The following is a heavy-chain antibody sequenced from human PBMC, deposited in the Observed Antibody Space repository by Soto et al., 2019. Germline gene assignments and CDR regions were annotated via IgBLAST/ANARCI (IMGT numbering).Heavy chain of an antibody. D-gene: IGHD2-2*01. J-gene: IGHJ6*03. CDR2: IIPILGIA. CDR3: ARVPVYYYYMDV. Sequence: SVKVSCKASGGTFSSYTISWVRQAPGQGLEWMGRIIPILGIANYAQKFQGRVTITADKSTSTAYMELSSLRSEDTAVYYCARVPVYYYYMDVWGKGTTVTVSS. CDR1: GGTFSSYT. V-gene: IGHV1-69*02.